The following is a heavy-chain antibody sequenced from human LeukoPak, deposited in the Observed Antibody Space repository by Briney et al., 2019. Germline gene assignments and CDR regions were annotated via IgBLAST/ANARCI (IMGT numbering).Heavy chain of an antibody. J-gene: IGHJ3*02. D-gene: IGHD1-26*01. Sequence: SETLSLTCTVSGGSISSYYWSWIRQPPGKGLEWIGYIYYSGSTNYNPSLKSRVTISVDTSKNQFSLKLSSVTAADTAVYYCARDQGALVGAIDAFDIWGQGTTVTVSS. CDR2: IYYSGST. CDR1: GGSISSYY. CDR3: ARDQGALVGAIDAFDI. V-gene: IGHV4-59*01.